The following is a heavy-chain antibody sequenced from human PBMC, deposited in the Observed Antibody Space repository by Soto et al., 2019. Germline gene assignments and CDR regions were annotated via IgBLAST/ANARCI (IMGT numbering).Heavy chain of an antibody. CDR1: GFTVSSNY. J-gene: IGHJ4*02. D-gene: IGHD2-2*01. CDR3: ARAVYGYHLGGGYFDY. CDR2: IYSGGST. V-gene: IGHV3-53*01. Sequence: GGSLRLSCAASGFTVSSNYMSWVRQAPGKGLEWVSVIYSGGSTYYADSVKGRFTISRDNSKNTLYLQMNSLRAEDTAVYYCARAVYGYHLGGGYFDYWGQGTLVTVSS.